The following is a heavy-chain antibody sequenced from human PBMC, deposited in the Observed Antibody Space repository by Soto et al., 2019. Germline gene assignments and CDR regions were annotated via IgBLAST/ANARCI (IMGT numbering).Heavy chain of an antibody. CDR2: IIPIFGTA. V-gene: IGHV1-69*01. J-gene: IGHJ6*02. CDR3: ARSYSSSSFYYYYGMDV. Sequence: QVQLVQSGAEVKKPGSSVKVSCKASGGTFSSYAISWVRQAPGQGLEWMGGIIPIFGTANYAQKFQGRVTITADESTSTAYMELSSLRSEDTAVYYCARSYSSSSFYYYYGMDVWGQGTTVTVSS. D-gene: IGHD6-6*01. CDR1: GGTFSSYA.